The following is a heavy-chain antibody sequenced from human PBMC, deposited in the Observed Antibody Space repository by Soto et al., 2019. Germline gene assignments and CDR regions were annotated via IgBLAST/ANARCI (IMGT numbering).Heavy chain of an antibody. CDR2: VSGSGVNT. J-gene: IGHJ4*02. CDR1: GFTFSNYA. CDR3: ATHSWDH. Sequence: EVQLLESGGGLVQPGGSLRLSCAASGFTFSNYAMSWVRQAPGKGLEWVSAVSGSGVNTYYADSVKGRFTVSRDNSKNTLFLQMNSLRVEDTAIYYCATHSWDHWGQGTLVTVSS. V-gene: IGHV3-23*01.